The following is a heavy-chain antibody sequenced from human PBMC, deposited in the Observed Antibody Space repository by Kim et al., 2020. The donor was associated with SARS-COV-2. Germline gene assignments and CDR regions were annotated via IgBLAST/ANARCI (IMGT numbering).Heavy chain of an antibody. CDR3: ARHCRIVLVPAAILA. J-gene: IGHJ4*02. Sequence: SETLSLTCTVSGGSISSSSYYWGWIRQPPGKGLEWIGSIYYSGSTYYNPSLKSRVTISVDTSKNQFSLKLSSVTAADTAVYYCARHCRIVLVPAAILAWGQGTLVTVSS. V-gene: IGHV4-39*01. D-gene: IGHD2-2*01. CDR1: GGSISSSSYY. CDR2: IYYSGST.